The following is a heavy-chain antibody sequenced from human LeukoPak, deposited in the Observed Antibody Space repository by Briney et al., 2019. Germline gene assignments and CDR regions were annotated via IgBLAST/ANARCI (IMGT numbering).Heavy chain of an antibody. V-gene: IGHV3-66*01. D-gene: IGHD3-10*01. J-gene: IGHJ3*02. Sequence: GGSLRLSCTASGFSVNNNYITWVRQAPGKGLEWVSIIYSGGNTFYADSVGADLSISRDSSKNTVFLQMDNLTTEDTAVYFCVRDFEGRGALDIWGQGTLVTVSS. CDR3: VRDFEGRGALDI. CDR1: GFSVNNNY. CDR2: IYSGGNT.